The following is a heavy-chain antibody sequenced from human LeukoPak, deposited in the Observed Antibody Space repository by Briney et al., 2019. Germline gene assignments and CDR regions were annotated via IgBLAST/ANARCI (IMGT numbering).Heavy chain of an antibody. CDR2: INSDGSST. Sequence: PGGSLRLSCAASGFTFSIYWMHWVRQAPGKGLVWVSRINSDGSSTSYADSVKGRFTISRDNAKNTLYLQMNSLRAEDTAVYYCARVAFVDSPPYWGQGTLVTVSS. V-gene: IGHV3-74*01. J-gene: IGHJ4*02. D-gene: IGHD5-24*01. CDR1: GFTFSIYW. CDR3: ARVAFVDSPPY.